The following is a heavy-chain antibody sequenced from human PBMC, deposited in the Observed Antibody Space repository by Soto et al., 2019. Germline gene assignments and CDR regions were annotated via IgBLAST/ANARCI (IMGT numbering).Heavy chain of an antibody. CDR1: GFTFSSYS. D-gene: IGHD3-10*01. Sequence: GGSLRLSCAASGFTFSSYSMNWVRQAPGKGLEWVSYISSSSSTIYYADSVKGRFTISRDNAKNSLYLQMNSLRAEDTAVYYCARGSYGSGSLYVHMDVWGKGTTVTVSS. V-gene: IGHV3-48*01. CDR3: ARGSYGSGSLYVHMDV. J-gene: IGHJ6*03. CDR2: ISSSSSTI.